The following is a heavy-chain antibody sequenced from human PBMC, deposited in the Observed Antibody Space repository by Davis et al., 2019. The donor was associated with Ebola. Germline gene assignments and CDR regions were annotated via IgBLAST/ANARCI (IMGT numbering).Heavy chain of an antibody. V-gene: IGHV3-23*01. CDR2: ISGSGGST. J-gene: IGHJ4*02. D-gene: IGHD6-13*01. Sequence: GESLKISCAASGFTFSSYAMSWVRQAPGKGLEWVSAISGSGGSTYYADSVKGRFTISRDNSKNTLYLQMNSLRAEDTAVYYCAKDILSSWPRRNFDYWGQGTLVTVSS. CDR3: AKDILSSWPRRNFDY. CDR1: GFTFSSYA.